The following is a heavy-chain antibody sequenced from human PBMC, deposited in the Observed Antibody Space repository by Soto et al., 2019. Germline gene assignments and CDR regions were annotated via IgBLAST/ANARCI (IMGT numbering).Heavy chain of an antibody. V-gene: IGHV4-4*02. CDR2: IYHSGST. D-gene: IGHD3-22*01. CDR3: AREDYYDSSGFDKCLPRVQH. J-gene: IGHJ1*01. CDR1: GGSISSSNW. Sequence: SETPSLTCAVSGGSISSSNWWSWVRQPPGKGLEWIGEIYHSGSTNYNPSLKSRVTISVDKSKNQFSLKLSSVTAADTAVYYCAREDYYDSSGFDKCLPRVQHCGQGTPVTV.